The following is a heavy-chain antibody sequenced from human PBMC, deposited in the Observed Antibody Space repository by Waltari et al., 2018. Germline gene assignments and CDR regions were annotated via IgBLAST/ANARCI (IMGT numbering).Heavy chain of an antibody. CDR2: VEPEEGET. CDR3: ATAPRVGTLVNHFFV. Sequence: QVQLVQSGAAVKKPGASVKVSCKVSGYTLTELSMHWVRQAPGQGLEWMGGVEPEEGETIYAQKCQGRVTMTEETSTDTAYMELSSLRSEDTAVYYWATAPRVGTLVNHFFVWGQGTTVTVSS. V-gene: IGHV1-24*01. J-gene: IGHJ6*02. CDR1: GYTLTELS. D-gene: IGHD3-9*01.